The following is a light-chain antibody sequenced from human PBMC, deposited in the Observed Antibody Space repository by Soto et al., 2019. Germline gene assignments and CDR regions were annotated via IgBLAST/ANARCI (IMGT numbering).Light chain of an antibody. V-gene: IGKV3-20*01. CDR3: QQYGTSPWT. CDR1: QSVSSTY. Sequence: EIVLTQSPGTLSLSPGERATLSCRASQSVSSTYLAWYQQKPGQAPRLLIYGASSRATGIPDRFSGSGSGTAFTLTISSLEPEDFAVYYCQQYGTSPWTFGQGTKVDI. J-gene: IGKJ1*01. CDR2: GAS.